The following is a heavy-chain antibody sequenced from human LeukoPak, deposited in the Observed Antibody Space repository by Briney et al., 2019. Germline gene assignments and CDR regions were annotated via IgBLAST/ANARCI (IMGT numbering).Heavy chain of an antibody. V-gene: IGHV4-59*08. CDR3: ARGRRYYDSSGFDY. CDR1: GGSISSYY. D-gene: IGHD3-22*01. J-gene: IGHJ4*02. CDR2: IYYSGST. Sequence: SETLSLTCTVSGGSISSYYWSWIRQPPGKGLEWIGYIYYSGSTNYNPSLKSRVTISVDTSKNQFSLKLSSVTAADTAVYYCARGRRYYDSSGFDYWGQGTLVTVSS.